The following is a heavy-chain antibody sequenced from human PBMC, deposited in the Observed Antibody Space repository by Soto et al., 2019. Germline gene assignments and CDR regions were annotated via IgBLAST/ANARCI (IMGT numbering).Heavy chain of an antibody. J-gene: IGHJ6*02. V-gene: IGHV3-30*18. CDR3: AQRGPGPILDNYFYYSLLDV. Sequence: QVQLVESGGGVVQPGRSLRLSCEGSGFTFGYYGMHWVRQAPGKGLEWLAVISYDGSKQYYGDSVKDRFTISRDNSKNTVNLGRKTLGPDDTPVYYGAQRGPGPILDNYFYYSLLDVWGPATTVPVS. CDR1: GFTFGYYG. CDR2: ISYDGSKQ. D-gene: IGHD2-21*01.